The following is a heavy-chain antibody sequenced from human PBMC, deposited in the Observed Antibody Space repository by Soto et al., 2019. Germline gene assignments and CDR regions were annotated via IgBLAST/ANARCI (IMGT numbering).Heavy chain of an antibody. V-gene: IGHV3-15*01. D-gene: IGHD5-12*01. CDR1: GFTFSNAW. CDR2: IKSKTDGGTT. CDR3: TTPQGNTGYAYYYGMDV. Sequence: GGSLRLSCAASGFTFSNAWMSWVRQAPGKGLEWVGRIKSKTDGGTTDYAAPVKGRFTISRDDSKNTLYLQMNSLKTEDTAVYYCTTPQGNTGYAYYYGMDVWGQGTTVTVSS. J-gene: IGHJ6*02.